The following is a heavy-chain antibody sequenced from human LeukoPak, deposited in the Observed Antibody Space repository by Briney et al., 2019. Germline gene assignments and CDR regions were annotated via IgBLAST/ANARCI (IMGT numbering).Heavy chain of an antibody. J-gene: IGHJ4*02. D-gene: IGHD7-27*01. CDR1: GYTFTGYY. Sequence: ASVKVSCKASGYTFTGYYMHWVRQAPGQGLEWMGWINPNSGGTSYAQKFQGRVTMTRDTSISTAYMELSRLRSDDTAVYYCARANWAYYFDYWGQGTLVTVSS. V-gene: IGHV1-2*02. CDR2: INPNSGGT. CDR3: ARANWAYYFDY.